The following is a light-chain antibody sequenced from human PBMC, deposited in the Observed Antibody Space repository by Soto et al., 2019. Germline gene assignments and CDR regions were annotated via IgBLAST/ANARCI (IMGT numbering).Light chain of an antibody. J-gene: IGLJ2*01. CDR3: FSYSSSSTVV. Sequence: QSVLTQPASVSGSPGQSITISCTGTSSDVGGYNYVSWYQQHPGKAPKLMIYDVSNRPSGVSNRFSGSKSGNTASLTISGLQAEDEADYYCFSYSSSSTVVFGGGTKVTVL. CDR2: DVS. CDR1: SSDVGGYNY. V-gene: IGLV2-14*01.